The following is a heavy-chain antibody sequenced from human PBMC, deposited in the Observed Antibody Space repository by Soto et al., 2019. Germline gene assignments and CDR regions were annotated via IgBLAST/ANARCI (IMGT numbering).Heavy chain of an antibody. D-gene: IGHD6-13*01. V-gene: IGHV1-2*02. Sequence: GASVKVSCKASGYPFTGHYIHWLRQAPGQEFEWMGWISNSGGTKYAQNFQGRVTMTRDTPITTAYMELRGLKSDDTAVYYCARGGSWYAFWGQGTRVTVSS. CDR1: GYPFTGHY. CDR2: ISNSGGT. CDR3: ARGGSWYAF. J-gene: IGHJ4*02.